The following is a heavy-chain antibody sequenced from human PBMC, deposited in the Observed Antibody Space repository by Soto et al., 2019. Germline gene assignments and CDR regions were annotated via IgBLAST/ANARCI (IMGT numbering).Heavy chain of an antibody. CDR2: IKSKVRAGTT. Sequence: PGGSLRHSCAASGFSFSKACSSWVRQPPGKRLEWVGRIKSKVRAGTTQDAAPEKGRFTISRDESKNLLYLQMNSLKLEDTAVYYCHNGSLSTWPGAEDHWGKG. V-gene: IGHV3-15*06. J-gene: IGHJ4*02. CDR1: GFSFSKAC. D-gene: IGHD3-10*01. CDR3: HNGSLSTWPGAEDH.